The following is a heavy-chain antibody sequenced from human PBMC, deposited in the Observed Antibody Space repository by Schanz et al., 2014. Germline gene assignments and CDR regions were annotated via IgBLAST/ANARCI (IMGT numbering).Heavy chain of an antibody. CDR2: IGTSGGT. J-gene: IGHJ4*02. CDR3: ARDRRNADLDY. V-gene: IGHV3-23*01. Sequence: EMQLLESGGGLIQPGGSLRLSCAASGFTFSTHAMSWVRQAPGKGLEWVSTIGTSGGTNYAESVKGRFTISRDNSKNTLYLEMNSLRAEDTALYYCARDRRNADLDYWGQGTLVTVSS. D-gene: IGHD1-1*01. CDR1: GFTFSTHA.